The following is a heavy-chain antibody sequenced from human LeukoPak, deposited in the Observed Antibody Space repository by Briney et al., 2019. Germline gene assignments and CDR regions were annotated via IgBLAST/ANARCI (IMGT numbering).Heavy chain of an antibody. CDR2: INYSGST. J-gene: IGHJ4*02. D-gene: IGHD4-17*01. Sequence: SETLSLTCTVSRGSITTYYRRWISQPPGKRLEWSGYINYSGSTNYNPSLKSRVTMSVDTSKNQFSLKLSSVTAADTAMYYCAREGRQDYVYFDHWGQGSLVTVSS. CDR1: RGSITTYY. CDR3: AREGRQDYVYFDH. V-gene: IGHV4-59*01.